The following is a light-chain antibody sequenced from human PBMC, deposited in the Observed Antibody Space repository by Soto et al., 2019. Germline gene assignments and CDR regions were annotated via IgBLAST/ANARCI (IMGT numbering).Light chain of an antibody. Sequence: EIVLTQSPATLSLSPGERATLSCRASQSVSSYLAWYQQKPGQAPSLLIYDASNRATGIPARFSGSGSGTDFPLTISSLEPEDFAVYYCQQRSNWPRTFGQGTKLEIK. CDR2: DAS. J-gene: IGKJ2*01. V-gene: IGKV3-11*01. CDR3: QQRSNWPRT. CDR1: QSVSSY.